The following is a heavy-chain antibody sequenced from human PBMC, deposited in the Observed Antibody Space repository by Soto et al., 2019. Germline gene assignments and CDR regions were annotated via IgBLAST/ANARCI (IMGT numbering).Heavy chain of an antibody. Sequence: QVQLQESGPGLVKPSETLSLTCTVSGDSINDYYWTWIRQPPGAGLECIGYIHYSGLTNYTPSLTSRVTISMDTSKNQFFLKLTSMAAADTAVYYCARRWSGIDFWGQGTLVTVSS. CDR3: ARRWSGIDF. CDR2: IHYSGLT. CDR1: GDSINDYY. J-gene: IGHJ4*02. V-gene: IGHV4-59*01. D-gene: IGHD3-3*01.